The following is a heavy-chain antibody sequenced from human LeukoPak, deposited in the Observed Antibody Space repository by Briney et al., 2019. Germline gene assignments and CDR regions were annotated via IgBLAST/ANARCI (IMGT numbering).Heavy chain of an antibody. D-gene: IGHD3-10*01. V-gene: IGHV1-69*04. CDR2: IIPILGIA. CDR1: GGTFSSYA. J-gene: IGHJ4*02. CDR3: ARDPGSGNDY. Sequence: SVKVSCKASGGTFSSYAISWVRQAPGQRLEWMGRIIPILGIANYAQKFQGRVTITADKSTSTAYMELSSLRSEDTAVYYCARDPGSGNDYWGQGTLVTVSS.